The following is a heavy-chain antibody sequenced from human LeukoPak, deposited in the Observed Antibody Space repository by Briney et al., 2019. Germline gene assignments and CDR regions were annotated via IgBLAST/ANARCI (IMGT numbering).Heavy chain of an antibody. CDR3: ARGRQYSGSYFDY. J-gene: IGHJ4*02. V-gene: IGHV3-66*01. D-gene: IGHD1-26*01. Sequence: YPGGSLTLSCAASGFTVSSNYMSWVRQPPGKGLEWVAVIYSGGSTYYADSVKGRFTISRDNSKNTLYLQMNSLRAEDAAVYYCARGRQYSGSYFDYWGQGTLVTVSS. CDR2: IYSGGST. CDR1: GFTVSSNY.